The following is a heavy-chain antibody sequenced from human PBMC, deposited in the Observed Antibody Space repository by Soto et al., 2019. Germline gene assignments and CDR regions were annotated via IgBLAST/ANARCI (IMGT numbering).Heavy chain of an antibody. CDR3: ARDGLYGDYGHY. V-gene: IGHV1-46*01. J-gene: IGHJ4*02. CDR2: INPSGGST. D-gene: IGHD4-17*01. CDR1: GYTFTSYY. Sequence: QVQLVQSGAEVKKPGASVKVSCKASGYTFTSYYMHWVRQAPGQGLEWMGIINPSGGSTSYAQKLQGRVTMTRDTSPSTVYMELSSLRSEDTAVYSCARDGLYGDYGHYWGQGTLVTVSS.